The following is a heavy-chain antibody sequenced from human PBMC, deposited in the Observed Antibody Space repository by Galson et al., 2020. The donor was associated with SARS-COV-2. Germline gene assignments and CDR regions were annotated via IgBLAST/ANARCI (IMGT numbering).Heavy chain of an antibody. CDR1: GFTFSSYE. V-gene: IGHV3-48*03. Sequence: GGSLRLSCAASGFTFSSYEMNWVRQAPGKGLEWVSYISSSGSTIYYADSVKGRFTISRDNAKNSLYLQMNSLRAEDTAVYYCARGGIAAAGTHYYYGMDVWGQGTTVTVSS. J-gene: IGHJ6*02. CDR3: ARGGIAAAGTHYYYGMDV. D-gene: IGHD6-13*01. CDR2: ISSSGSTI.